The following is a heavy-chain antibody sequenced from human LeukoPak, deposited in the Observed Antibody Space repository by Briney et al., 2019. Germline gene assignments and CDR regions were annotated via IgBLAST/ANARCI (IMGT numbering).Heavy chain of an antibody. D-gene: IGHD1-26*01. J-gene: IGHJ4*02. CDR1: GYTFTIYD. Sequence: ASVKVSFKASGYTFTIYDINWVRQATGQGLEWMGWMNPNSDNTGYAQKFQGRVTMTRNTSISTAYMELSSLRSEDTAVYYCARERAGRFDYWGQGTLVTVSS. CDR2: MNPNSDNT. CDR3: ARERAGRFDY. V-gene: IGHV1-8*01.